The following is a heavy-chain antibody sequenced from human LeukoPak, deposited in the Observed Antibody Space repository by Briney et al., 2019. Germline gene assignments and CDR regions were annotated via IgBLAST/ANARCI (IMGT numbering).Heavy chain of an antibody. J-gene: IGHJ4*02. CDR1: GYTLTELS. V-gene: IGHV1-24*01. D-gene: IGHD3-22*01. CDR3: ATLYDSTRTFDY. Sequence: ASVKVSCKXSGYTLTELSMHWVRQAPGKGLERMGGFDPEDGETIYAQKFQGRVTMTEDTSTDTAYMELSSLRSEDTAVYYCATLYDSTRTFDYWGQGTLVTVSS. CDR2: FDPEDGET.